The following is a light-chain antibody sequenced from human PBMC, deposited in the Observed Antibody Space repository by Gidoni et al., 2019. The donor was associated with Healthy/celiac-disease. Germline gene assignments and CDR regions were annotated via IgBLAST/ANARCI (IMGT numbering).Light chain of an antibody. CDR3: QQRSNWPVFT. V-gene: IGKV3-11*01. Sequence: EIVLTQSPATLSLSPGERATLSCRARQSVSSYLAWYQQKPGQAPRLLIYDASNRATVIPARFSGSGSGTDFTLTISSLEPEDFAVYYCQQRSNWPVFTFGPGTKVDIK. CDR1: QSVSSY. J-gene: IGKJ3*01. CDR2: DAS.